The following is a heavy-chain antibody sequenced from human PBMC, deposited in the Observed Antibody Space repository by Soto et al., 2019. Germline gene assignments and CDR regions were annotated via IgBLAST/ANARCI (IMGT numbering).Heavy chain of an antibody. J-gene: IGHJ4*02. V-gene: IGHV1-46*01. CDR1: GDTFTDYY. D-gene: IGHD2-21*02. CDR2: VNPSGGHT. CDR3: ARGGHVVVVTAALDF. Sequence: QVQLVQSGAEVEKPGASVKVCYKASGDTFTDYYIHWVRQAPGQGLEWMGTVNPSGGHTTYAQHFLGRMTMTRDTSTSTLYMELTSLTSEDTAVYYCARGGHVVVVTAALDFWGQGTLVTVSS.